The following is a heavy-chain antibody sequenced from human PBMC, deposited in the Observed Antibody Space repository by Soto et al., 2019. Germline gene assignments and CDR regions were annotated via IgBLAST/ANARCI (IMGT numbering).Heavy chain of an antibody. D-gene: IGHD3-22*01. V-gene: IGHV1-18*01. CDR1: GYTFTSYG. J-gene: IGHJ3*02. CDR3: ASGGSYYYDSSGSAFDI. Sequence: ASVKVSCKASGYTFTSYGIGWVRQAPGQGLEWMGWISAYNGNTNYAQKLQGRVTMTTDTSTSTAYMELRSLRSDDTAVYYCASGGSYYYDSSGSAFDIWGQGTMVTVS. CDR2: ISAYNGNT.